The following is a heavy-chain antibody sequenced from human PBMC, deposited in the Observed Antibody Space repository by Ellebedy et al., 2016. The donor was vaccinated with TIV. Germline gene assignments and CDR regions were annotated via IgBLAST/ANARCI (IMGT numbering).Heavy chain of an antibody. CDR3: VRDFGGPHDY. CDR1: GFTFSGYE. J-gene: IGHJ4*02. V-gene: IGHV3-48*03. Sequence: PGGSLRLSCAASGFTFSGYELNWVRQAPGKGLQWLLYISSGGGTIYYADSVKGRFTISRDNAKKSLYLQMTSLRAEDTAVYYCVRDFGGPHDYWGQGTLVTVSS. CDR2: ISSGGGTI. D-gene: IGHD3-10*01.